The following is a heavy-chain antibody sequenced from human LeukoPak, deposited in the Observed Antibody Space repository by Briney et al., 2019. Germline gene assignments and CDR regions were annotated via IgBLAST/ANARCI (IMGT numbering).Heavy chain of an antibody. D-gene: IGHD5-18*01. Sequence: SETLSLTCTVSGGSLSSYYRSWIRQPAGKGLEWIGRIYTSGRTNYNPSLKSRVTMSVDTSKNQVSLKLSSVTAADTAVYYCARGYPTYNWCDPWGQGTLVSVSS. CDR2: IYTSGRT. CDR1: GGSLSSYY. V-gene: IGHV4-4*07. J-gene: IGHJ5*02. CDR3: ARGYPTYNWCDP.